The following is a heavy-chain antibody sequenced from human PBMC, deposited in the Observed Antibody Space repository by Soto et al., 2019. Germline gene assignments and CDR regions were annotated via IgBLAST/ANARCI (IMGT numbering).Heavy chain of an antibody. CDR3: ARTAGGRVRGALDI. D-gene: IGHD6-13*01. CDR1: GFTFSSYG. Sequence: QVQLEESGGGVVQPGTSLRLSCVASGFTFSSYGMHWVRQAPGKGLEWVAEIPNTENKKYYADSVKGRFTISRDNSQNTLFLQMDSLMSEDTAVYYCARTAGGRVRGALDIWGQGTMVTVS. J-gene: IGHJ3*02. CDR2: IPNTENKK. V-gene: IGHV3-30-3*01.